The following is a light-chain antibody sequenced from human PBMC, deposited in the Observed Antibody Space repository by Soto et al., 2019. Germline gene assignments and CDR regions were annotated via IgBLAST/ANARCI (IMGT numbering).Light chain of an antibody. J-gene: IGLJ3*02. CDR2: EVN. CDR1: SSDVGGYNY. Sequence: QSVLTQPPSASGSPGQSVTISCTGTSSDVGGYNYVSWYQQHPGKAPKLMIYEVNKRPSGVPDRFSGSKSGNTASLTVSGLQTEDEADYYCSSFAGSNNFWMFGGGTKVTVL. V-gene: IGLV2-8*01. CDR3: SSFAGSNNFWM.